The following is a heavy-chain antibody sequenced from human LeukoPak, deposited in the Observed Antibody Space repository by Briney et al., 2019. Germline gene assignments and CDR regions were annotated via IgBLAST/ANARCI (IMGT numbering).Heavy chain of an antibody. V-gene: IGHV3-30*03. CDR1: GFTFSSYG. J-gene: IGHJ6*02. D-gene: IGHD3-22*01. Sequence: GGSLRLSCAVSGFTFSSYGMHWVRQAPGKGLEWVAVISYDGSNKYYADSVKGRFTISRDNSKNTLYLQMNSLRAEDTAVYYCASGVVVISYYYGMDVWGQGTTVTVSS. CDR2: ISYDGSNK. CDR3: ASGVVVISYYYGMDV.